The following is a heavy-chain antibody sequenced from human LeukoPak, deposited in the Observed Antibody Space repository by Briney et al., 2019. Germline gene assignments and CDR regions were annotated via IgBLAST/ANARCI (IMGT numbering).Heavy chain of an antibody. V-gene: IGHV1-2*02. D-gene: IGHD6-13*01. J-gene: IGHJ4*02. CDR3: AGCPADSSSGPDY. CDR2: INPNSGGT. Sequence: ASVKVSCKASGYTFTGYYMHWVRQAPGQGLEWMGWINPNSGGTNYAQKFQGRVTMTRDTSISTAYMELSRLRSDNTAVYYCAGCPADSSSGPDYWGQGTLVTVSS. CDR1: GYTFTGYY.